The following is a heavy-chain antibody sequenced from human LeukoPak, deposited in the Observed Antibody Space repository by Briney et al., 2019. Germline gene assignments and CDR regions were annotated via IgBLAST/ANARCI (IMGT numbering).Heavy chain of an antibody. J-gene: IGHJ5*02. V-gene: IGHV4-4*07. CDR3: ARVGYCSGGSCYGGNWFDP. CDR1: GGSLSSYY. CDR2: IYTSGST. Sequence: SETLSLTCTVSGGSLSSYYWSWIRQPAGKGLEWIGRIYTSGSTNYNPSLKSRVTMSVDTSKNQFSLKLSSVTAADTAVYYCARVGYCSGGSCYGGNWFDPWGQGTLVTVSS. D-gene: IGHD2-15*01.